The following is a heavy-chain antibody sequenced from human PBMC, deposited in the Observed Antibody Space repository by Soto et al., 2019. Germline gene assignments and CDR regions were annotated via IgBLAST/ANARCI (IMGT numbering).Heavy chain of an antibody. D-gene: IGHD3-10*01. CDR2: IIPILGIA. J-gene: IGHJ4*02. CDR1: GGTFSSYT. Sequence: GASVKVSCKASGGTFSSYTISWVRQAPGQGLEWMARIIPILGIANYAQKFQGRVTITADKSTSTAYLELSSLSAEDTAVYYCARGRLPPRGGIFDYWGQGTLVTVSS. CDR3: ARGRLPPRGGIFDY. V-gene: IGHV1-69*02.